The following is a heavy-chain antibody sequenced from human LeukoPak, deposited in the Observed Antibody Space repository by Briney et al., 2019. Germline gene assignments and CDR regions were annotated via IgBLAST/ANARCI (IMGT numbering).Heavy chain of an antibody. D-gene: IGHD2-15*01. V-gene: IGHV4-30-4*08. J-gene: IGHJ4*02. CDR1: GGSISSGDYY. CDR2: IYYSGST. Sequence: SQTLSLTCTVSGGSISSGDYYWSWIRQPPGKGLEWIGYIYYSGSTYYNPSLKSRVTISVDTSKNQFSLKLSSVTAADTAVYYCASTPLYCSGGSCSIDYWGQGTLVTVSS. CDR3: ASTPLYCSGGSCSIDY.